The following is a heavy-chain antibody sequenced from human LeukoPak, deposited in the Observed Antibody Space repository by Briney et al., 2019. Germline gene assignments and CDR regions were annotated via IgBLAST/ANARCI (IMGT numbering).Heavy chain of an antibody. CDR3: ARGGRLGELFSPDY. V-gene: IGHV1-18*04. D-gene: IGHD3-16*01. CDR1: GYTFTNYG. CDR2: ISTYNGNT. Sequence: VASVKVSCKASGYTFTNYGITWVRQAPGQGLAWMGWISTYNGNTNYAQNLQGRVTMTTDTSTSTAYMELRSLRSDDTAVYYCARGGRLGELFSPDYWGQGTLVTVSS. J-gene: IGHJ4*02.